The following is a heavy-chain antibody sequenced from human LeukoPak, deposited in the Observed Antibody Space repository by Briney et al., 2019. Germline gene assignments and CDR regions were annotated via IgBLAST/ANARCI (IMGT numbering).Heavy chain of an antibody. J-gene: IGHJ4*02. CDR2: IYSGGST. D-gene: IGHD3-10*01. CDR1: GFTFSDYF. CDR3: ARGRVAMVRGVINAFDY. Sequence: QPGGSLRLSCVASGFTFSDYFMSWVRQAPGKGLEWVSLIYSGGSTYYADSVKGRFTISRDNSKNTLYLQMNSLRAEDTAVYYCARGRVAMVRGVINAFDYWGQGTLVTVSS. V-gene: IGHV3-66*01.